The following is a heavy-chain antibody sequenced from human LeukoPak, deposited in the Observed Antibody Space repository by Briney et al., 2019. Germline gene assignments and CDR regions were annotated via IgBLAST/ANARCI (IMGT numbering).Heavy chain of an antibody. CDR1: GYTFTSYG. Sequence: GASVKVSCKASGYTFTSYGISWVRQAPGQGLEWMGWISAYNGNTNYAQKLQGRVTMTTDTSTSTAYMELRSLRSDDTAVYYCARGVSYDSSGYYYYWRNWGQGTLVTVSS. D-gene: IGHD3-22*01. CDR2: ISAYNGNT. J-gene: IGHJ4*02. CDR3: ARGVSYDSSGYYYYWRN. V-gene: IGHV1-18*01.